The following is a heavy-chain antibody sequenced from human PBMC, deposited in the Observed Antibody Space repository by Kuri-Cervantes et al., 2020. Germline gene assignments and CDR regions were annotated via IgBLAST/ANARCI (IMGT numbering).Heavy chain of an antibody. CDR1: GFTFSSYS. CDR2: ISSSSSTI. CDR3: AKSLPKYQLLSAIDY. Sequence: GESLKISCAASGFTFSSYSMNWVRQAPGKVLEWVSYISSSSSTIYYADSVKGRFTISRDNSKNTLYLQMNILRAEDTAVYYCAKSLPKYQLLSAIDYWGQGTLVTVSS. V-gene: IGHV3-48*01. J-gene: IGHJ4*02. D-gene: IGHD2-2*01.